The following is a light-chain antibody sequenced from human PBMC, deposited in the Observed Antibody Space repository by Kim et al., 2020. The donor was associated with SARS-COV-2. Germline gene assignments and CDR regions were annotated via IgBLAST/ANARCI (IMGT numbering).Light chain of an antibody. Sequence: VSPGERVTLSCRASQSFSSRLAWFQQRPGQAPRLVIYDTSTRATGIPARFSGSGSGTEFTLTISSLESEDSAVYYCQQYNSWPLTFGGGTKLEI. V-gene: IGKV3-15*01. CDR1: QSFSSR. J-gene: IGKJ4*01. CDR3: QQYNSWPLT. CDR2: DTS.